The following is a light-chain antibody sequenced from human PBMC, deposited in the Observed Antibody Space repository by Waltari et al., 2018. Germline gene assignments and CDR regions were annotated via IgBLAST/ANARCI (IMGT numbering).Light chain of an antibody. J-gene: IGKJ2*01. Sequence: EIVLTQSPATLSLSPGERATLSCRASQSFRGFLAWYQQKPGQAPRLIIYDASNRAAALPPRFSASGSGTALSLTISSLEPEDVAVYYCLQRSDWPHTFGQGTKLEIK. CDR2: DAS. CDR1: QSFRGF. V-gene: IGKV3-11*01. CDR3: LQRSDWPHT.